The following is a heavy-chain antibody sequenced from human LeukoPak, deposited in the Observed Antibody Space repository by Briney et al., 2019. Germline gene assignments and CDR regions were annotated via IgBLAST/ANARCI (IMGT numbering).Heavy chain of an antibody. CDR2: IYSDNT. Sequence: GGSLLLSSTVSGFTVSSNSMSWVRPAPGKGLEWVSFIYSDNTHYSDSVKGRFTISRDNSKNTLYLQMNSLRAEDTAVYYCARRVGAYSHPYDYWGQGTLVTVSS. CDR3: ARRVGAYSHPYDY. V-gene: IGHV3-53*01. J-gene: IGHJ4*02. D-gene: IGHD4/OR15-4a*01. CDR1: GFTVSSNS.